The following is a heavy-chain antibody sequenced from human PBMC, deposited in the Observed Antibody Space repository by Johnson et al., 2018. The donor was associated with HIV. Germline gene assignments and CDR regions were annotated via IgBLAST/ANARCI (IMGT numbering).Heavy chain of an antibody. V-gene: IGHV3-33*01. CDR2: IWYDGSNK. CDR3: ARAKDASYPYDAFDV. Sequence: QVQLVESGGGVVQPGGSLRLSCAASGFTFTSYGMHWVRQAPGKGLEWVAVIWYDGSNKYYGDSVKGRFTISRDNSKNTLYLQMNSLRGEDTAVYYCARAKDASYPYDAFDVWGHGTMVIVSA. J-gene: IGHJ3*01. CDR1: GFTFTSYG.